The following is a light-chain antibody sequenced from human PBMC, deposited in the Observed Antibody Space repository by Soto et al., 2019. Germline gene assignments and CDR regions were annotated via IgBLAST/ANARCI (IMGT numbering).Light chain of an antibody. CDR2: DVS. J-gene: IGKJ1*01. CDR1: QSVSSSY. Sequence: EIVLTQSPGTLSLSPGERATLSCRSSQSVSSSYLAWYQQKPGQAPRLLIYDVSSRATGIPDRFSGSGSGTDFTLIISRLEPEDFAVYYCQQYGSSPTFGQGTKEEIK. CDR3: QQYGSSPT. V-gene: IGKV3-20*01.